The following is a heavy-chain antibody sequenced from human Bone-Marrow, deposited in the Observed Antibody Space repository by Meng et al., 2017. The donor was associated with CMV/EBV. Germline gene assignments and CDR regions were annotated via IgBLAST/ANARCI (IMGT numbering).Heavy chain of an antibody. V-gene: IGHV3-23*03. Sequence: GGSLRLSCAASGFTFSSYAMSWVRQAPGKGLEWVSVIYSGGSSTYYADSVKGRFTISRDNAKNSLYLEMNSLRAEDTAVYYCARNWNDDYYGMDVWGQGATVTVSS. CDR3: ARNWNDDYYGMDV. D-gene: IGHD1-1*01. J-gene: IGHJ6*02. CDR2: IYSGGSST. CDR1: GFTFSSYA.